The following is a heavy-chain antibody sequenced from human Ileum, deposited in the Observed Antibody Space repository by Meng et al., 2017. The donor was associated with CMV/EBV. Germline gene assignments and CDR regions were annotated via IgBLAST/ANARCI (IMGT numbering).Heavy chain of an antibody. D-gene: IGHD5-18*01. CDR2: ISSSSSYI. J-gene: IGHJ4*02. CDR1: GFTFSSYS. V-gene: IGHV3-21*01. Sequence: GESLKISCAASGFTFSSYSMNWVRQAPGKGLEWVSSISSSSSYIYYADSVKGRFTISKDNAKNSLYLQMNSLRAEDTAVYYCARRAQDMVKGGAHDYWGQGTLVTVSS. CDR3: ARRAQDMVKGGAHDY.